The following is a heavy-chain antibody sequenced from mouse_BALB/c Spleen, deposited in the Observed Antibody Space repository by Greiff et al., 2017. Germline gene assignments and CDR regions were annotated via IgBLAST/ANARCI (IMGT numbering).Heavy chain of an antibody. V-gene: IGHV14-3*02. CDR3: ARSGGSYYFDY. J-gene: IGHJ2*01. D-gene: IGHD3-1*01. CDR1: GFNIKDTY. CDR2: IDPANGNT. Sequence: DVKLQESGAELVKPGASVKLSCTASGFNIKDTYMHWVKQRPEQGLEWIGRIDPANGNTKYDPKFQGKATITADTSSNTAYLQLSSLTSEDTAVYYCARSGGSYYFDYWGQGTTLTVSS.